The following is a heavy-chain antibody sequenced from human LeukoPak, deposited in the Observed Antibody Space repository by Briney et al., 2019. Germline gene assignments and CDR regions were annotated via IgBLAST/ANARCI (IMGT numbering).Heavy chain of an antibody. CDR3: ARGPTTHYNFLTGYYYFDY. CDR1: GGSFSGYH. J-gene: IGHJ4*02. CDR2: INHSGST. D-gene: IGHD3-9*01. V-gene: IGHV4-34*01. Sequence: SETLSLTCAVYGGSFSGYHWTWIRQPPGKGLEWIGEINHSGSTNYNPSLKSRVTISIDTSKNHFSLRLSSVTAADTAVYYCARGPTTHYNFLTGYYYFDYWGQGTLVTVSS.